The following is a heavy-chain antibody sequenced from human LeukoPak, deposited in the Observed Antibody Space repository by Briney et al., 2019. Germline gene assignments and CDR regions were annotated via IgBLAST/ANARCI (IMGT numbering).Heavy chain of an antibody. Sequence: GGSLRLSCAASGFTFSSYAMSWVRQAPGKGLEWVANVKEDGTTKQYVDSVKGRFTISRDNAKNSLYLQMDSLRAEDTAVYYCVSQEVVPHWGQGTLVSVSS. CDR3: VSQEVVPH. V-gene: IGHV3-7*01. D-gene: IGHD2-15*01. J-gene: IGHJ4*02. CDR2: VKEDGTTK. CDR1: GFTFSSYA.